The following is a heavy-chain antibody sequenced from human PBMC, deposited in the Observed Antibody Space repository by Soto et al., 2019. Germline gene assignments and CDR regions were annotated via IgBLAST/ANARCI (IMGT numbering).Heavy chain of an antibody. V-gene: IGHV3-23*01. CDR3: AKYSSGWDYPFDY. CDR2: ISGSGGST. Sequence: EVQLLESGGGLVQPGGSLRLSCAASGFTFSSYAMSWVRQAPGEGLEWVSAISGSGGSTYYADSVKGRITISRDNSKNPLYLQMTSLRAEDTAVYYGAKYSSGWDYPFDYWGQGTLVTVSS. J-gene: IGHJ4*02. D-gene: IGHD6-19*01. CDR1: GFTFSSYA.